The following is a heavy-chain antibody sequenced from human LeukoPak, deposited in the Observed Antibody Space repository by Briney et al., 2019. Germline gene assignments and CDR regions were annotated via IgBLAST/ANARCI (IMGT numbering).Heavy chain of an antibody. CDR1: GVSISSYY. V-gene: IGHV4-59*01. J-gene: IGHJ4*02. D-gene: IGHD3-3*01. CDR2: IYYSGST. CDR3: ARGGPVLRFLEWYFDY. Sequence: SETLSLTCTVSGVSISSYYWSWVRQPPGKGLEWIGYIYYSGSTNYNPSLKSRVTISVDTSKNQFSLKLSSVTAADTAVYYCARGGPVLRFLEWYFDYWGQGTLVTVSS.